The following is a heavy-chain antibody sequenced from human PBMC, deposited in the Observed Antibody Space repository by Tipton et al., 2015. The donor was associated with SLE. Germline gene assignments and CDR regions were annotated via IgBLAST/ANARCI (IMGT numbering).Heavy chain of an antibody. CDR3: AKGVLRCGGDCSSGYFQH. CDR1: GFTFSSYA. V-gene: IGHV3-64D*08. J-gene: IGHJ1*01. CDR2: ISSNGGST. D-gene: IGHD2-21*01. Sequence: SLRLSCSASGFTFSSYAMHWVRQAPGKGLEYVSAISSNGGSTYYADSVKGRFTISRDNSKNTLYLQMSSLRAEDTAVYYCAKGVLRCGGDCSSGYFQHWGQGTLVTVSS.